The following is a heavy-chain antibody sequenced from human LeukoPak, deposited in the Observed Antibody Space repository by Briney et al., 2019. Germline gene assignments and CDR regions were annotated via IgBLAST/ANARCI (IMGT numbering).Heavy chain of an antibody. J-gene: IGHJ4*02. CDR1: GFTSSSYA. D-gene: IGHD1-26*01. CDR2: ISYDGSNK. V-gene: IGHV3-30-3*01. Sequence: GGSLRLSCAASGFTSSSYAMHWVRQAPGKGLEWVAVISYDGSNKYYADSVKGRFTISRGNSKNTLYLQMNSLRAEDTAVYYCARDDSGSYFDYWGQGTLVTVSS. CDR3: ARDDSGSYFDY.